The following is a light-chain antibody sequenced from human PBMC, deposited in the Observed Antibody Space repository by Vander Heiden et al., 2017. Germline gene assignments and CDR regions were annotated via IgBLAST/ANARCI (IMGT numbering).Light chain of an antibody. J-gene: IGKJ2*01. CDR3: QRCYSPPHT. CDR1: QTITRY. CDR2: SAS. Sequence: DIQMTQSSSSLSASVGDRVTITCRASQTITRYLCWYQQRAGKAPRLLICSASTLQGGVPSRCSGSGSGTDFTLTSSRLQPEDFATYCCQRCYSPPHTFGQGTRLEI. V-gene: IGKV1-39*01.